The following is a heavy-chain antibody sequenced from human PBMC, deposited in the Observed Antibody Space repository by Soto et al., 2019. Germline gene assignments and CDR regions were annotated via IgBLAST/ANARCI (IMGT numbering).Heavy chain of an antibody. J-gene: IGHJ6*02. CDR3: ARLVVPAAMGYYYYYGMDV. D-gene: IGHD2-2*01. Sequence: SGPTLVNPTQTLTLTCTFSGFSLSTSGMCGSWIRQPPGKALEWLALIDWDDDKYYSTSLKTRLTISKDTSKNQVVLTMTNMDPVDTATYYCARLVVPAAMGYYYYYGMDVWGQGTTVTVSS. V-gene: IGHV2-70*01. CDR1: GFSLSTSGMC. CDR2: IDWDDDK.